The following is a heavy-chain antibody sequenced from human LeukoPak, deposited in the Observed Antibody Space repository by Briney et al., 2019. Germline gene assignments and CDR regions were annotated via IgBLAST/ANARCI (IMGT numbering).Heavy chain of an antibody. V-gene: IGHV3-30*02. CDR2: IRYDGSNK. D-gene: IGHD1-26*01. J-gene: IGHJ4*02. CDR1: GFTFSNAW. Sequence: PGGSLRLSCAASGFTFSNAWMSWVRQAPGKGLEWVAFIRYDGSNKYYADSVKGRFTISRDNSKNTLYLQMNSLRAEDTAVYYCAKSSSGSYYPDFDYWGQGTLVTVSS. CDR3: AKSSSGSYYPDFDY.